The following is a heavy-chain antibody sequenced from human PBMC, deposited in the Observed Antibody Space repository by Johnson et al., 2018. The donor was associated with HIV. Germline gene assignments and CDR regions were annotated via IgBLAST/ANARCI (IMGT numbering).Heavy chain of an antibody. CDR2: IKSITDGGTT. Sequence: VQLVESGGGLVKPGGSLRLSCAASGFTFSNAWMSWVRQAPGKGLEWVGRIKSITDGGTTDYAAPVKGRFTISRDDSKNTLYLQMNSLKTEDTAVYYCTTDRGGEIAVAGPDAFDIWGQGTMVTVSS. CDR1: GFTFSNAW. V-gene: IGHV3-15*01. D-gene: IGHD6-19*01. CDR3: TTDRGGEIAVAGPDAFDI. J-gene: IGHJ3*02.